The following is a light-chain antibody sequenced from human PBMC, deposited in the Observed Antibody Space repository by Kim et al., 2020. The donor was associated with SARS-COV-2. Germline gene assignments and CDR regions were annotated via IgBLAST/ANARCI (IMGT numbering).Light chain of an antibody. CDR2: RNN. CDR1: SNIVGNQG. V-gene: IGLV10-54*02. Sequence: QTAPLTCTGNSNIVGNQGAAWLQQHQGHPPKLLSYRNNNRPSGISERFSASRSGNTASLTITGLQPEDEADYYCSALDSSLSAWVFGGGTQLTVL. J-gene: IGLJ3*02. CDR3: SALDSSLSAWV.